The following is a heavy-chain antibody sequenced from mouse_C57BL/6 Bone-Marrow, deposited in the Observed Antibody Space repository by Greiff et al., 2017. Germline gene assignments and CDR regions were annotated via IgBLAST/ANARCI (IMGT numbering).Heavy chain of an antibody. D-gene: IGHD3-2*02. CDR1: GYTFTSYW. CDR2: IHPSRGNT. J-gene: IGHJ2*01. CDR3: ASGSTGYGDAFDY. V-gene: IGHV1-64*01. Sequence: QVQLQQPGAELVKPGASVKLSCKASGYTFTSYWMHWVKQRPGQGLEWIGKIHPSRGNTNYNEKFKGKATLTVDKSSSTAYLQLSSLTSEDSAVYYCASGSTGYGDAFDYWGQGTTLTVSS.